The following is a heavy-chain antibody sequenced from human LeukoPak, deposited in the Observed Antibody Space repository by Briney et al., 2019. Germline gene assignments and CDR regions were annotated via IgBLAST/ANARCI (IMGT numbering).Heavy chain of an antibody. CDR3: AREYSYGSLYYFDY. D-gene: IGHD5-18*01. V-gene: IGHV3-21*01. J-gene: IGHJ4*02. CDR1: GFTFSSYS. CDR2: NSSSSSYI. Sequence: GGSLRLSCAASGFTFSSYSMNWVRQAPGKGLGWVSANSSSSSYIYYADSVKGRFTISRDNAKNSLYLQMNSLRAEDTAVYYCAREYSYGSLYYFDYWGQGTLVTVSS.